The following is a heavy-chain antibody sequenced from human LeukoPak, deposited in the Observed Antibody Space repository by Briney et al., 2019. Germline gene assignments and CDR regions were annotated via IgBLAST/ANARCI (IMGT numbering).Heavy chain of an antibody. V-gene: IGHV3-23*01. D-gene: IGHD6-19*01. CDR2: ISGSGGST. CDR3: AKGVGSGWCPGFDP. J-gene: IGHJ5*02. CDR1: GFTFSSYA. Sequence: GGSLRLSCAASGFTFSSYAMSWVRQAPGKGLEWVSAISGSGGSTYYADSVQGRFTITRDNSKNTLYLQMNSLRAEDTAVYYCAKGVGSGWCPGFDPWGQGTLVTVSS.